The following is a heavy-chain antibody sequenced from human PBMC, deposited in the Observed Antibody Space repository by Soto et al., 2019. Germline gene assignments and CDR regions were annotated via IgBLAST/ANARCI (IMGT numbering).Heavy chain of an antibody. D-gene: IGHD2-2*01. CDR3: ARETPGTSGYLDY. V-gene: IGHV3-53*01. J-gene: IGHJ4*01. Sequence: GGSLRLSCAVSGFTVSGNCMSWVRQAPGKGLEWVSVIYNDDITYYTDSVKGRFTISRDNSKNTLYLQMNSLRAEDTAVYFCARETPGTSGYLDYWGQGTMVTV. CDR2: IYNDDIT. CDR1: GFTVSGNC.